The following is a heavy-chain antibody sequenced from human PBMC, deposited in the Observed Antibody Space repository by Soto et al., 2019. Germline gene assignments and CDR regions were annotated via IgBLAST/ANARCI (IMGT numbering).Heavy chain of an antibody. D-gene: IGHD1-20*01. J-gene: IGHJ4*02. Sequence: PSETLSLTCTVCGGSVSSGSYYWSWIRQPPGKGLEWIGYIYYIGSTNYNPSLKSRVTISVDTSKNQFSLKLSSVNAADTAVYYCSRDRYNWTYLADWGQGTLVTV. CDR3: SRDRYNWTYLAD. CDR2: IYYIGST. CDR1: GGSVSSGSYY. V-gene: IGHV4-61*01.